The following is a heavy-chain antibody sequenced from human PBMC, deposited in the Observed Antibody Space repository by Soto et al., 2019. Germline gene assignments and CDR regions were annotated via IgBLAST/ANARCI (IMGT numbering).Heavy chain of an antibody. J-gene: IGHJ4*02. Sequence: SETLSLTCAVYGGSFSGYYWSWIRQPPGKGLEWIGEINHSGSTNYNPSLKSRVTISVDTSKNQFSLRLSSVTAADTAVYYCARVYMVRGTIIRYFDYWGLGTLVTVSS. D-gene: IGHD3-10*01. V-gene: IGHV4-34*01. CDR3: ARVYMVRGTIIRYFDY. CDR2: INHSGST. CDR1: GGSFSGYY.